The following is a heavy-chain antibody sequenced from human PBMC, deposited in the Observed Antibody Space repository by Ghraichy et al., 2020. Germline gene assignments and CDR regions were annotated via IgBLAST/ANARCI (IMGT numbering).Heavy chain of an antibody. CDR1: GDSITTSDYY. Sequence: SQTLSLTCTVSGDSITTSDYYWAWIRQPPGKGLEWIGSIRYSGSTHYNPSFTSRVTMSRDTSKNQYSLKLISVTAADTAVYYCAGQSIAYATDYWGQGNLVTVSS. J-gene: IGHJ4*02. V-gene: IGHV4-39*01. D-gene: IGHD2-2*01. CDR2: IRYSGST. CDR3: AGQSIAYATDY.